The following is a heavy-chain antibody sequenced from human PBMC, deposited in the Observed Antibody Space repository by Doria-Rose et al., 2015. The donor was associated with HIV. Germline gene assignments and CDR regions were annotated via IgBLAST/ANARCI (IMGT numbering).Heavy chain of an antibody. J-gene: IGHJ4*02. CDR2: IFSDDER. D-gene: IGHD6-13*01. V-gene: IGHV2-26*01. CDR1: GVSLSSPGMG. Sequence: QITLKESGPVLVKPTETLTLTCTVSGVSLSSPGMGVSWIRQPPGKALEWLANIFSDDERSYKTSLKSRLTISRGTSKRQVVLTMTDMDPVDTATYYCARIKSSRWYHKYYFDFWGQGPLVIVSA. CDR3: ARIKSSRWYHKYYFDF.